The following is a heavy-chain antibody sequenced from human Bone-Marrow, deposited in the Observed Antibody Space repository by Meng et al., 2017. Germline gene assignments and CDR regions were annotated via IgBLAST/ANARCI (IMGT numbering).Heavy chain of an antibody. Sequence: ASVKVSCKASGYTFTGYYIHWVRQAPGQGLEWMGWVNPIDGHTKYAQKFQGRVTMTRDTSIATAYMDLSGLRSDDSAVYYCAREGYSINYCYGMDVWGQGTTVTVSS. CDR2: VNPIDGHT. CDR3: AREGYSINYCYGMDV. D-gene: IGHD5-18*01. CDR1: GYTFTGYY. J-gene: IGHJ6*02. V-gene: IGHV1-2*02.